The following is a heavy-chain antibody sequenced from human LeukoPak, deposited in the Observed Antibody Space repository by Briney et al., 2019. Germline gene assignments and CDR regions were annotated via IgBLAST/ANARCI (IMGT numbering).Heavy chain of an antibody. CDR1: GFTFSTYA. J-gene: IGHJ5*02. CDR3: AKSGIVGATRWFDP. CDR2: IGGSDGRT. V-gene: IGHV3-23*01. Sequence: GGSLRLSCAASGFTFSTYAMSWVRQAPGKGLEWVSLIGGSDGRTRYADSVKGRFTISRDNSKNTLYLQMNSLRAEDSVVYYCAKSGIVGATRWFDPWGQGTLVTVSS. D-gene: IGHD1-26*01.